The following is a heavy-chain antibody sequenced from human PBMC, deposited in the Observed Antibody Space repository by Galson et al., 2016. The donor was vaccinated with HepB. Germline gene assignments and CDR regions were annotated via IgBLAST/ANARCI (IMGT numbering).Heavy chain of an antibody. CDR2: LSGDGANT. CDR1: GFPFDSYS. D-gene: IGHD6-19*01. Sequence: SLRLSCAASGFPFDSYSVNGLRQAPGTGLEWVSTLSGDGANTYHAGSVKGRFTVSRDNANNTLYLHMNSLRAEDAAVYYCAKISLVGYNSGWGGSFDIWGRGTMVTVSS. V-gene: IGHV3-23*01. J-gene: IGHJ3*02. CDR3: AKISLVGYNSGWGGSFDI.